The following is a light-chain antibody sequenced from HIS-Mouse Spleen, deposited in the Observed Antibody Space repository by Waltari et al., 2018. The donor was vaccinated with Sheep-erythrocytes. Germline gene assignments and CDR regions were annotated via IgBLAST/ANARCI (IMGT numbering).Light chain of an antibody. CDR3: QQSYSTPQFT. V-gene: IGKV1-39*01. J-gene: IGKJ3*01. CDR2: AAS. Sequence: DIQMTQSPSSLSASVGDRVTITCRASQSISSYLNWYQQKPGKAPKLLIYAASSLQSGVPSRFSGSVSVTDFTLTISSLQPEDFATYYCQQSYSTPQFTFGPGTKVDIK. CDR1: QSISSY.